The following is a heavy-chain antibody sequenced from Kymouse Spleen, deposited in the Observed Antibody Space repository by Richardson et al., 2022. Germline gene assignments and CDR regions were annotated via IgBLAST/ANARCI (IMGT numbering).Heavy chain of an antibody. V-gene: IGHV4-34*01. CDR2: INHSGST. CDR3: ARGRLTGHFDY. CDR1: GGSFSGYY. Sequence: QVQLQQWGAGLLKPSETLSLTCAVYGGSFSGYYWSWIRQPPGKGLEWIGEINHSGSTNYNPSLKSRVTISVDTSKNQFSLKLSSVTAADTAVYYCARGRLTGHFDYWGQGTLVTVSS. J-gene: IGHJ4*02. D-gene: IGHD7-27*02.